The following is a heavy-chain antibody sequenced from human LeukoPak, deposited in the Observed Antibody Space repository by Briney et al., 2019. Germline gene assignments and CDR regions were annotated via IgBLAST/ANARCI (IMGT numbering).Heavy chain of an antibody. V-gene: IGHV4-61*08. CDR2: IYYSGST. CDR1: GGSISSGDYY. J-gene: IGHJ4*02. Sequence: PSETLSLTCTVSGGSISSGDYYWSWIRQPPGKGLEWIGYIYYSGSTYYNPSLKSRVTISVDTSKNQFSLKVGSVTAADTAVYYCATGGDSYGLDYWGQGTLVTVSS. CDR3: ATGGDSYGLDY. D-gene: IGHD5-18*01.